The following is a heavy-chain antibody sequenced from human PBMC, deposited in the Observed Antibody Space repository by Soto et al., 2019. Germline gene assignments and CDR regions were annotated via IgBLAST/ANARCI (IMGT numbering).Heavy chain of an antibody. V-gene: IGHV3-23*01. D-gene: IGHD2-15*01. J-gene: IGHJ3*02. Sequence: PGGSLRLSCAASGFIFSNYALSWVRQAPGKGLEWVSAISGSGAGTYYADSVKGRFTISRDNSKKTLYLQMNSLRAEDTAVYYCARDKRCSTSRCHWNAFDIWGQGTMVTVSS. CDR2: ISGSGAGT. CDR1: GFIFSNYA. CDR3: ARDKRCSTSRCHWNAFDI.